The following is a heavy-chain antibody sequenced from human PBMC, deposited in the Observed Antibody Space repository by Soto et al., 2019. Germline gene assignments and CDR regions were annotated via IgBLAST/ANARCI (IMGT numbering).Heavy chain of an antibody. V-gene: IGHV4-30-4*01. Sequence: SETLSLTCTVSGGSISSGDYSWSWVRQSPGKGLEWIGHIYNSGITYYNPSLKSRVVISIDTSRNQFSLRLNSLTAADRAVFFCARGVTVFGLVSRFWFDPWGQGTVVTVSS. CDR1: GGSISSGDYS. J-gene: IGHJ5*02. CDR3: ARGVTVFGLVSRFWFDP. CDR2: IYNSGIT. D-gene: IGHD3-3*01.